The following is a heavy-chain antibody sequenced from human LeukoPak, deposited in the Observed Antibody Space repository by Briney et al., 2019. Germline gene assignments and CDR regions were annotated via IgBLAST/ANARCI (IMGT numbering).Heavy chain of an antibody. Sequence: GGSLRLSCAASGFTFSSFGIHWVRQAPGKGLEWVAVIWSDGIKTYYGDSVKGRFTISRDTFRDTVYLQMNSLRAEDTAVYYCARDCDTNSRYSWFDPWGQGTLVTVSS. D-gene: IGHD6-13*01. CDR1: GFTFSSFG. CDR2: IWSDGIKT. V-gene: IGHV3-33*01. J-gene: IGHJ5*02. CDR3: ARDCDTNSRYSWFDP.